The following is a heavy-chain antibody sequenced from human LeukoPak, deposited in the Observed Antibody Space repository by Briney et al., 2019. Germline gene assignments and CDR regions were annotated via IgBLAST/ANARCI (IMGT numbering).Heavy chain of an antibody. V-gene: IGHV1-46*01. Sequence: ASVKVSCKASGYTFTSYYMHWVRQAPGQGLEWMGIINPSGGSTSYAQKFQGRVTMTRDTSTSTVYMELSSLRSEDTAVYYCARDLGTGWLQLLPEFDYWGQGTLVTVSS. J-gene: IGHJ4*02. CDR1: GYTFTSYY. D-gene: IGHD5-24*01. CDR2: INPSGGST. CDR3: ARDLGTGWLQLLPEFDY.